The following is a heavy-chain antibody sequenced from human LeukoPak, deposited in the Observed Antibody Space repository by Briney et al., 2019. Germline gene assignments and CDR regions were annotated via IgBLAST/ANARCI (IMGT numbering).Heavy chain of an antibody. Sequence: PGGSQRLSCAASGFTFSRYGMTWVRQAPGKGLEWFSTISDTGGSTYYPDSVKDRFTISRDNSENTLYLQMNGLRAADTAIYYCATGAYFDHWGQGTLVPVSS. D-gene: IGHD1-26*01. CDR3: ATGAYFDH. CDR1: GFTFSRYG. V-gene: IGHV3-23*01. CDR2: ISDTGGST. J-gene: IGHJ4*02.